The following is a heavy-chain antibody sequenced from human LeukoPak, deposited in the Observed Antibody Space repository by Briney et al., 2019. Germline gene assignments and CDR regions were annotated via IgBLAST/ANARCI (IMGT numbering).Heavy chain of an antibody. D-gene: IGHD3-10*01. Sequence: SETLSLTCTVSGGSISGYYWSWIRQPAGKGLEWIGRIYSSGTTDYNLFLKSRVTISVDTSKNQFSLKLSSVTAADTAVYYCARVGYYGSGSYYWVLDYWGQGTLVTVSS. CDR1: GGSISGYY. J-gene: IGHJ4*02. V-gene: IGHV4-4*07. CDR3: ARVGYYGSGSYYWVLDY. CDR2: IYSSGTT.